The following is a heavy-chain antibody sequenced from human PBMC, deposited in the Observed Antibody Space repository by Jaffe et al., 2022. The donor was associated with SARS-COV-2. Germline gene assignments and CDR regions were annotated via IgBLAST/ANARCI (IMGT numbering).Heavy chain of an antibody. V-gene: IGHV4-38-2*02. J-gene: IGHJ1*01. CDR1: GYSISSGYY. CDR2: IYHSGST. CDR3: ARDTAAAGPEGYFQH. D-gene: IGHD6-13*01. Sequence: QVQLQESGPGLVKPSETLSLTCTVSGYSISSGYYWGWIRQPPGKGLEWIGSIYHSGSTYYNPSLKSRVTISVDTSKNQFSLKLSSVTAADTAVYYCARDTAAAGPEGYFQHWGQGTLVTVSS.